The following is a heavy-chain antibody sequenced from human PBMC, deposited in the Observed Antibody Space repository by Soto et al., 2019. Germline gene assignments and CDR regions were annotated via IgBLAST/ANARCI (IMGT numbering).Heavy chain of an antibody. CDR3: AKDRYQFPYDAFDI. J-gene: IGHJ3*02. D-gene: IGHD2-2*01. Sequence: GGSLRLSCAASGFTFDDYAMHWVRQAPGKGLEWVSGISWNSGSIGYADSVKGRFTISRDNAKNSLYLQMNSLRAEDTALYYCAKDRYQFPYDAFDIWGQGTMVTVSS. CDR2: ISWNSGSI. V-gene: IGHV3-9*01. CDR1: GFTFDDYA.